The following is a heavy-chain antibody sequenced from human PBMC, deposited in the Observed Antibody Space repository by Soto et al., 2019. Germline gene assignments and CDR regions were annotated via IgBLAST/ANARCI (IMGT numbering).Heavy chain of an antibody. CDR1: GGSISSGGYS. CDR2: IYHSGST. D-gene: IGHD3-22*01. Sequence: QLQLQESGSGLVKPSQTLSLTCAVSGGSISSGGYSWSWIRQPPGKCLEWIGYIYHSGSTYYNPSLTSRVTISVDRSKNQFSLKLSSVTAADTAVYYCASIDSSGPGESNDYWGQGTLVTVSS. J-gene: IGHJ4*02. CDR3: ASIDSSGPGESNDY. V-gene: IGHV4-30-2*01.